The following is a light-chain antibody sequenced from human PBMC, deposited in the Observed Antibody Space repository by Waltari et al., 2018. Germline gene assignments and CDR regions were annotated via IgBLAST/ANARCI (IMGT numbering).Light chain of an antibody. CDR3: QQYHNLPVT. CDR1: QGISNF. Sequence: IQMTQSPSSLSASIGDRVTITCQASQGISNFVNWYQQKPGKAAKLLNYDASNLEPGVPSRFSGSGSGTDFTFTISSLQPEDIATYYCQQYHNLPVTFGGGTKVGIK. V-gene: IGKV1-33*01. CDR2: DAS. J-gene: IGKJ4*01.